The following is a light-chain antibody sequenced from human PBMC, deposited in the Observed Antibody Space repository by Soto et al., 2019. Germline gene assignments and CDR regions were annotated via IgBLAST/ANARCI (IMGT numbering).Light chain of an antibody. CDR3: QQYGSSGT. CDR2: GAS. J-gene: IGKJ1*01. V-gene: IGKV3-20*01. Sequence: IVLTHSPGSLCLSPWQRSTLSFRASQSVSNNYLAWYQQNPGQAPRLLIYGASNRATGIPDRFSGSGSGTDFTLTISRLEPEDFAVYYCQQYGSSGTFGQGTKVDIK. CDR1: QSVSNNY.